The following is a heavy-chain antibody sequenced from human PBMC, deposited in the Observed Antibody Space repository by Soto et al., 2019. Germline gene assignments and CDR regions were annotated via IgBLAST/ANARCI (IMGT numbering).Heavy chain of an antibody. D-gene: IGHD3-22*01. J-gene: IGHJ4*02. CDR1: GFTFSSYS. Sequence: GGSLRLSCAASGFTFSSYSMNWVRQAPGKGLEWVSYISSSSSTIYYADSVKGRFTISRENAKNSLYLQMNSLRDEDTAVYYCARVSGYYDSSGYPSWGQGTLVTVSS. CDR2: ISSSSSTI. V-gene: IGHV3-48*02. CDR3: ARVSGYYDSSGYPS.